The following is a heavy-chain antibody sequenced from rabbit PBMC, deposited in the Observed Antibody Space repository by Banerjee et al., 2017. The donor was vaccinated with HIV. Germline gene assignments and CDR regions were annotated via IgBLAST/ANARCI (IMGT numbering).Heavy chain of an antibody. CDR1: GFSFSSVHD. Sequence: QEQLEESGGDLVKPGASLKLSCKASGFSFSSVHDMCWVRQAPGKGLEWIGCIYADSGGSTYYASWARGRFTISKISSTTVTLQMTSLTAADTATYFCARYVGFADYTFNLWGPGTLVTVS. V-gene: IGHV1S45*01. CDR3: ARYVGFADYTFNL. CDR2: IYADSGGST. J-gene: IGHJ4*01. D-gene: IGHD8-1*01.